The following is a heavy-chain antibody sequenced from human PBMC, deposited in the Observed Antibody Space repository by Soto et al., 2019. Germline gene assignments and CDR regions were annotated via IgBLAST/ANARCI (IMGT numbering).Heavy chain of an antibody. D-gene: IGHD6-6*01. V-gene: IGHV3-23*01. Sequence: PGGSLRLSCAASGFTFSSYAMSWVRQAPGKGLEWVSAISGSGGSTYYADSVKGRFTISRDNSKNTLYLQMNSLRAEDTAVYYCAKFLFVPARPSSHYYGMGVWGQGTTVTVSS. J-gene: IGHJ6*02. CDR2: ISGSGGST. CDR1: GFTFSSYA. CDR3: AKFLFVPARPSSHYYGMGV.